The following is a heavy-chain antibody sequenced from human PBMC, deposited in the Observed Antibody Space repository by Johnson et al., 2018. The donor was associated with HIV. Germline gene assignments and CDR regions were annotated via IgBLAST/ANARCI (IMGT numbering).Heavy chain of an antibody. Sequence: VQLVESGGGVVRPGGSLRLSCAASGFTFDDYGMSWVRQAPGKGLEWVSGINWNGGSTDYADSVKGRFTISRDNAKNSLYLQMNSLRAEDTALYYCARGYYYDSGGYYDAFDIWCQGTMVTVSS. D-gene: IGHD3-22*01. CDR2: INWNGGST. CDR1: GFTFDDYG. J-gene: IGHJ3*02. V-gene: IGHV3-20*04. CDR3: ARGYYYDSGGYYDAFDI.